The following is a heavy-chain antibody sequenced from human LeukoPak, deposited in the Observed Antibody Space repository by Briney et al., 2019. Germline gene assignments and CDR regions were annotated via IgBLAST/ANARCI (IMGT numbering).Heavy chain of an antibody. CDR2: IWYDGSNK. D-gene: IGHD6-19*01. V-gene: IGHV3-33*01. J-gene: IGHJ4*02. Sequence: GGSLRLSCAASGFTFSNYGMNWVRQAAGKGLEWVAVIWYDGSNKYYADSVKGRFTISRDNSKNWVYLQMNSLRAEDTAVYYCARLGSGWSFDYWGQGDLVTVSS. CDR3: ARLGSGWSFDY. CDR1: GFTFSNYG.